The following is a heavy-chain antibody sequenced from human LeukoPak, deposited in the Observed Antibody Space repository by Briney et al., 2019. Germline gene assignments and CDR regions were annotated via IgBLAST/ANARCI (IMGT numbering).Heavy chain of an antibody. V-gene: IGHV4-39*07. J-gene: IGHJ4*02. CDR1: GGSISSSSYY. CDR3: ARGISSLGIVVVLFDY. D-gene: IGHD3-22*01. Sequence: SETLSLTCTVFGGSISSSSYYWGWIRQPPGKGLEWIGTIYYSGSTYYNPSLTSRVTISVDTSKNQFSLKLRSVTAADTAVYYCARGISSLGIVVVLFDYWGQGTLVTVSS. CDR2: IYYSGST.